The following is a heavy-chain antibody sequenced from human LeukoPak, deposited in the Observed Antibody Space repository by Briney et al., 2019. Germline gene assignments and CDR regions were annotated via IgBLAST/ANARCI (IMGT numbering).Heavy chain of an antibody. J-gene: IGHJ4*02. V-gene: IGHV4-34*01. CDR3: ARGRSGRSTSCSNFDY. CDR1: GGSFSGYY. Sequence: SETLSLTCAVYGGSFSGYYWSWIRQPPGEGLEWIGEINHSGSTNYNPSLKSRVTISVDTSKNQFSLKLSSVTAADTAVYYCARGRSGRSTSCSNFDYWGQGTLVTVSS. D-gene: IGHD2-2*01. CDR2: INHSGST.